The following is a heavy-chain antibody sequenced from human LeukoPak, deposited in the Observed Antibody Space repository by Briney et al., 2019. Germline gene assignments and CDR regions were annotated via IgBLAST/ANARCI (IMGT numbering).Heavy chain of an antibody. CDR2: ISAYNGNT. V-gene: IGHV1-18*01. D-gene: IGHD3-10*01. CDR1: GYTFTSYG. CDR3: ARVWPLWYYYGSGSPPNWFDP. Sequence: ASVKVSCKASGYTFTSYGISWVRQAPGQGPEWMGWISAYNGNTNYAQKLQGRVTMTTDTSTSTAYMELRSLRSDDTAVYYCARVWPLWYYYGSGSPPNWFDPWGQGTLVTVSS. J-gene: IGHJ5*02.